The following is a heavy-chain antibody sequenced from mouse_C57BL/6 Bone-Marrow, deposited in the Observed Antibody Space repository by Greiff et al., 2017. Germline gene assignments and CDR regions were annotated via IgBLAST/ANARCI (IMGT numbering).Heavy chain of an antibody. Sequence: EVQLVESGGGLVKPGGSLKLSCAASGFTFSDYGMHWVRQAPEKGLEWVAYISSGSSTIYYAATVQSRFTISRDNAENTLCLKMASLRSEDTDMDYCARALCYGNPHFDYWGQGTTLTVSS. CDR3: ARALCYGNPHFDY. CDR1: GFTFSDYG. J-gene: IGHJ2*01. D-gene: IGHD2-1*01. CDR2: ISSGSSTI. V-gene: IGHV5-17*01.